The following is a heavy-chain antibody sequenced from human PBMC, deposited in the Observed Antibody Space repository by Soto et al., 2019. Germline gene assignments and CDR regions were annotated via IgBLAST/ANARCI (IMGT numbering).Heavy chain of an antibody. CDR1: GFTVSSNY. J-gene: IGHJ6*02. CDR3: ARAPKVGYGMDV. CDR2: IYGGGST. Sequence: EVQLVESGGGFIQPGGSLRLSCAASGFTVSSNYMSWVRQAPGKGLEWGSIIYGGGSTYYADSVKGRFTISRDNSKNTLYLQMNSLRAEDTAVYYCARAPKVGYGMDVWGQGTTVTVSS. V-gene: IGHV3-53*01.